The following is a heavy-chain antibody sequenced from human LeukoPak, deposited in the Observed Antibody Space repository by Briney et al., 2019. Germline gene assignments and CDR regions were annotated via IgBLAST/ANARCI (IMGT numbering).Heavy chain of an antibody. CDR1: GYTFTSYA. V-gene: IGHV7-4-1*02. CDR2: INTNTGNP. Sequence: ASVKVSCKASGYTFTSYAMNWVRQAPGQGLEWMGWINTNTGNPTYAQGFTGRFVFSLDTSVSTAYLQISSLKAEDTAVYYCARAQSGIVVVPADNWFDPWSQGTLVTVSS. J-gene: IGHJ5*02. CDR3: ARAQSGIVVVPADNWFDP. D-gene: IGHD2-2*01.